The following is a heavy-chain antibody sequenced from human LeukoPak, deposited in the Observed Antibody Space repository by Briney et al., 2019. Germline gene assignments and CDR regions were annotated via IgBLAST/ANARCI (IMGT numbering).Heavy chain of an antibody. Sequence: PGGSLRLSCAASGFTVSSNYMSWVRQAPGKGLEWVSVIYSDGRTYYADSVKGRFTISRDNSKNTLYLQMNSLRAEDTAVYYCARGSQLRFLEWLSDAFDIWGQGTMVTVSS. D-gene: IGHD3-3*01. CDR1: GFTVSSNY. CDR2: IYSDGRT. J-gene: IGHJ3*02. V-gene: IGHV3-53*05. CDR3: ARGSQLRFLEWLSDAFDI.